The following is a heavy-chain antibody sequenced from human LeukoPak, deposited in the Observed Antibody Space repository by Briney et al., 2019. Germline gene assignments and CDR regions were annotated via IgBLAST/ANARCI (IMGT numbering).Heavy chain of an antibody. D-gene: IGHD3-3*01. V-gene: IGHV1-46*03. J-gene: IGHJ6*03. CDR1: GYTFTSYY. Sequence: GASVKVSCKASGYTFTSYYMHWVRQAPGQGLEWMGIINPSGGSTSYAQKFQGRVTMTRDTSTSTVYMELSSLRSEDTAVYYCAKTYYDFWSGYSHRNYYYYCMDVWGKGTTVTVSS. CDR2: INPSGGST. CDR3: AKTYYDFWSGYSHRNYYYYCMDV.